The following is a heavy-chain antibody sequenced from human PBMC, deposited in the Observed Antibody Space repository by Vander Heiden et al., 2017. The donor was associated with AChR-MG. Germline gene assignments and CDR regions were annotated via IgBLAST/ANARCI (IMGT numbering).Heavy chain of an antibody. D-gene: IGHD7-27*01. CDR2: IYYSGST. CDR1: GGSISSYY. J-gene: IGHJ6*03. V-gene: IGHV4-59*01. Sequence: QVQLQESGPGLVKPSETLSLTCTVSGGSISSYYWSWIRQPPGKGLEWIGYIYYSGSTNYNPSLKSRVTISVDTSKNQFSLKLSSVTAADTAVYYCARDYRTPLGYYYMDVWGKGTTVTVSS. CDR3: ARDYRTPLGYYYMDV.